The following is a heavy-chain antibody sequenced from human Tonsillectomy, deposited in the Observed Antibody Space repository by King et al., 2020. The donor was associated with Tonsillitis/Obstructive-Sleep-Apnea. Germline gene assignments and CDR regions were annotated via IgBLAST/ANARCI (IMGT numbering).Heavy chain of an antibody. D-gene: IGHD6-6*01. V-gene: IGHV5-51*01. CDR3: ARLGDSSSFVSLDYFDY. Sequence: VQLVESGAEVKKPGESLKISCEGSGYRFSSSWIGWVRQMPGKGLEGMGILDPGDSDTRYSTSFEGLVTISADKSVSTAYLPWSSLKASDTAMYYCARLGDSSSFVSLDYFDYWGQGTLVTVSS. J-gene: IGHJ4*02. CDR1: GYRFSSSW. CDR2: LDPGDSDT.